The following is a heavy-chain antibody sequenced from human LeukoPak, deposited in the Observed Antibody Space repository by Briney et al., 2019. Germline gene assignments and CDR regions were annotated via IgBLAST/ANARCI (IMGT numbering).Heavy chain of an antibody. Sequence: KSSETLSLTCTVSGGYISSYYWSWIRQPPGKGLEWIGYIYYSGSTNYNPSLKSRVTISVDTSKNQFSLKLSSVTAADTAVYYCAREAGTGGNWFDPWGQGTLVTVSS. CDR2: IYYSGST. J-gene: IGHJ5*02. CDR3: AREAGTGGNWFDP. CDR1: GGYISSYY. V-gene: IGHV4-59*01. D-gene: IGHD1-1*01.